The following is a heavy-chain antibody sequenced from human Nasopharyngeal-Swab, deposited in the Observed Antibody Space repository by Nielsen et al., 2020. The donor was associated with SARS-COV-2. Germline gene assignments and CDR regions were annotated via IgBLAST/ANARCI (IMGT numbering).Heavy chain of an antibody. CDR2: IYPGDSDT. D-gene: IGHD2-15*01. J-gene: IGHJ6*02. V-gene: IGHV5-51*01. CDR3: ARHLFPRGDYYGMDV. CDR1: GYRFTAYW. Sequence: GASLQISCQGSGYRFTAYWIGWVRQMPGKGLEWMGIIYPGDSDTLYSPSFQGQVTISADKSISTAYLQWSSLKASDTAIYYCARHLFPRGDYYGMDVWGQGTTVTVSS.